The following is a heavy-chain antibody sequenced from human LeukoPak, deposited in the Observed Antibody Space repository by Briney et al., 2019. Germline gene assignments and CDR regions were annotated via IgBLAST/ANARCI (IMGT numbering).Heavy chain of an antibody. CDR1: GFTFSSYA. CDR2: ISGSGGST. J-gene: IGHJ5*02. Sequence: GGSLRLSCAASGFTFSSYAMSWVRQAPGKGLEWVSAISGSGGSTYYADSVKGRFTISRDNSKNTLYLQMNSLRAEDTAVYYCAKDRGEVVPAAIDWFDPWGQGTLVTVSS. V-gene: IGHV3-23*01. CDR3: AKDRGEVVPAAIDWFDP. D-gene: IGHD2-2*02.